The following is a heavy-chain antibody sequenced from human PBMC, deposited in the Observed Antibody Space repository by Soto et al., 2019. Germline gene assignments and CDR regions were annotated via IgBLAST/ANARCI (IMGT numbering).Heavy chain of an antibody. CDR1: GFTFSSYS. J-gene: IGHJ6*03. CDR2: ISSSSSTI. D-gene: IGHD2-15*01. Sequence: GGSLRLSCAASGFTFSSYSMNWVRQAPGKGLEWVSYISSSSSTIYYADSVKGRFTISRDNAKNSLYLQMNSLRAEDTAVYYCARLVVVVAATDYYYMDVWGKGTTVTVSS. V-gene: IGHV3-48*01. CDR3: ARLVVVVAATDYYYMDV.